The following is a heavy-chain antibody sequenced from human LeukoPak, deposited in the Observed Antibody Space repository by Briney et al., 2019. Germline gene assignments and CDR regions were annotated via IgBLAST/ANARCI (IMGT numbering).Heavy chain of an antibody. CDR1: GFTFSSYS. CDR2: ISSSSSTI. Sequence: GGSLRLSCAASGFTFSSYSMNWVRQAPGKGLEWVSYISSSSSTIYYADSVKGRFTISRDNDKNSLYLQMNSLRAEDTAVYYCARDEYYYGSGYFDYWAREPWSPSPQ. D-gene: IGHD3-10*01. V-gene: IGHV3-48*01. J-gene: IGHJ4*02. CDR3: ARDEYYYGSGYFDY.